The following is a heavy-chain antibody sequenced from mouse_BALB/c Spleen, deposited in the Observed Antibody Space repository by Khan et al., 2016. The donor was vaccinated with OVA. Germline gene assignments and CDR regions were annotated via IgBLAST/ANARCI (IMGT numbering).Heavy chain of an antibody. CDR3: ARKNDLSYAVDN. J-gene: IGHJ4*01. Sequence: VQLKQSGPGLVKPSQSLSLTCTVTGYSITTNYAWDWIRQFPGNKLEWMGYISYSGSTSYNPSLKSRISITRDTSKNQFFLQLNSVTTKDTATYYCARKNDLSYAVDNGGKGTSVTVSS. CDR2: ISYSGST. CDR1: GYSITTNYA. D-gene: IGHD2-13*01. V-gene: IGHV3-2*02.